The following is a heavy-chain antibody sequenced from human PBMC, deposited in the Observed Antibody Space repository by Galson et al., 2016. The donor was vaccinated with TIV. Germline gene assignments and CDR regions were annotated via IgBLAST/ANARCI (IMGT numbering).Heavy chain of an antibody. CDR1: GFTFSTHA. Sequence: SLRLSCAASGFTFSTHAFHWVRQAPGKGLEWVAVITFDGNKKYYADSVKARFSISRDNSKNTLSLQMDSLRGDATAVYYCARDQNRVATPFYYHYGMDVWGQGTTVTVSS. D-gene: IGHD1-14*01. CDR3: ARDQNRVATPFYYHYGMDV. CDR2: ITFDGNKK. J-gene: IGHJ6*02. V-gene: IGHV3-30-3*01.